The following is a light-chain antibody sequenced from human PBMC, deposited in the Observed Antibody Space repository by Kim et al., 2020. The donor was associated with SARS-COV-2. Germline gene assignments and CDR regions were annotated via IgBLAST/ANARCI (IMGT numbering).Light chain of an antibody. V-gene: IGKV1-13*02. Sequence: SASVGDRVTITCRASQGISSALAWYQQKPGKAPNLLIYGASSFESAVPSRFSGTGSGTEFTLTISSLQPDDVATYYCQQYSIYWTFGQGTKVDIK. J-gene: IGKJ1*01. CDR2: GAS. CDR3: QQYSIYWT. CDR1: QGISSA.